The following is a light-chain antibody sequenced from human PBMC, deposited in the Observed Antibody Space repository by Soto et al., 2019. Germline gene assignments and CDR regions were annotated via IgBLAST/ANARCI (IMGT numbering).Light chain of an antibody. J-gene: IGKJ1*01. V-gene: IGKV1-9*01. CDR1: QGISSY. CDR2: AAS. Sequence: DIQLTQSPSFLSASVGDRVTITCRASQGISSYLAWYQQKPGKAPKLPIYAASTLRSGVPSRFSGSGSGTEFTLTISSLQPDDFATYYCQHYNSYSEAFGQGTKVDIK. CDR3: QHYNSYSEA.